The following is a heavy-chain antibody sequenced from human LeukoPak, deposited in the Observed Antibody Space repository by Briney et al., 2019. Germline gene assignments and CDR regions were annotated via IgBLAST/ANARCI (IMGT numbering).Heavy chain of an antibody. CDR2: IKQDGNEK. CDR1: GFTFSSYW. Sequence: PRGCLRLSCAASGFTFSSYWMTWVRQAPGKGLEWVASIKQDGNEKYYVDSVKGRFTISRDNARNSLYLQMSSLRADDTAVYYCARDGAFRIYDYWGQGTLVTVSS. CDR3: ARDGAFRIYDY. J-gene: IGHJ4*02. D-gene: IGHD3-3*02. V-gene: IGHV3-7*01.